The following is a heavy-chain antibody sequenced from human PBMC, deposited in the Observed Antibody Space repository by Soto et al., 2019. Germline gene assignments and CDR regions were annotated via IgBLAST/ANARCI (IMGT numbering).Heavy chain of an antibody. CDR2: IDPSDSYT. D-gene: IGHD1-1*01. V-gene: IGHV5-10-1*01. CDR3: ARRLSGPKEEYNAYYFYGLDV. CDR1: GYSFTSHW. Sequence: GESLKISCQGSGYSFTSHWITWVRQTPGKGLEWMGRIDPSDSYTNYGPSFQGRVTISADRSISTAFLQWSSPEASDTAIYYCARRLSGPKEEYNAYYFYGLDVWGQGTTVTVSS. J-gene: IGHJ6*02.